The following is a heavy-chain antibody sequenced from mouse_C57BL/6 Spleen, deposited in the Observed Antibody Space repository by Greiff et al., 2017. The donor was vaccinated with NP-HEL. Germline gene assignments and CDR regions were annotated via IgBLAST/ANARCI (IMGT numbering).Heavy chain of an antibody. Sequence: EVQGVESGPELVKPGASVKIPCKASGYTFTDYNMDWVKQSHGKSLEWIGDINPNNGGTIYNQKFKGKATLTVDKSSSTAYMELRSLTSEDTAVYYCARWGYYGSSYAMDYWGQGTSVTVSS. CDR3: ARWGYYGSSYAMDY. CDR2: INPNNGGT. J-gene: IGHJ4*01. CDR1: GYTFTDYN. D-gene: IGHD1-1*01. V-gene: IGHV1-18*01.